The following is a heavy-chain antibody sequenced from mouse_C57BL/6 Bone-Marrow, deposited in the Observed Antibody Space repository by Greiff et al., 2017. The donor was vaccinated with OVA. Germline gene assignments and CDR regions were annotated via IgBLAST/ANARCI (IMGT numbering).Heavy chain of an antibody. J-gene: IGHJ4*01. V-gene: IGHV1-69*01. CDR3: ARDLYYGSSYVEYAMDY. Sequence: QVQLQQSGAELVMPGASVKLSCKASGYTFTSYWMHWVKQRPGQGLEWIGEIDPSDSYTNYNQKFKGKSTLTVDKSSSTAYMQLSSLTSEDSAVYYCARDLYYGSSYVEYAMDYWGQGTSVTVSS. CDR2: IDPSDSYT. D-gene: IGHD1-1*01. CDR1: GYTFTSYW.